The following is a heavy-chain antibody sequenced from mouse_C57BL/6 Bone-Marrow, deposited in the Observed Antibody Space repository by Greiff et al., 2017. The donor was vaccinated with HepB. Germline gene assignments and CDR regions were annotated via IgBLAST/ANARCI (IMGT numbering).Heavy chain of an antibody. Sequence: EVKLVESGGGLVQPGGSLKLSCAASGFTFSDYGMAWVRQAPRKGPEWVAFISNLAYSIYYADTVTGRFTISRENAKNTQYLEMSSLRSEDTSMYYCARHQATGFDYWGQGTTLTVSS. CDR1: GFTFSDYG. CDR2: ISNLAYSI. D-gene: IGHD3-2*02. J-gene: IGHJ2*01. CDR3: ARHQATGFDY. V-gene: IGHV5-15*04.